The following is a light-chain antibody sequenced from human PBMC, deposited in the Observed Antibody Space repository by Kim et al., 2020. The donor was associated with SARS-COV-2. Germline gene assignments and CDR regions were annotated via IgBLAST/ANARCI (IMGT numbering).Light chain of an antibody. CDR1: NSGSKS. CDR3: QVWDSSSDHPNWV. Sequence: GKAARITCGGNNSGSKSVHWYQLKPGQAPVLVIYYDSDRPSGIPERFSGSNSGNTATLTISRVEAGDEADYYCQVWDSSSDHPNWVFGGGTQLTVL. J-gene: IGLJ3*02. CDR2: YDS. V-gene: IGLV3-21*04.